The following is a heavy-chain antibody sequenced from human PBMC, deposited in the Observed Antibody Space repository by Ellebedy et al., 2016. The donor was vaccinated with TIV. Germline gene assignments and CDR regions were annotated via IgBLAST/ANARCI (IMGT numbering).Heavy chain of an antibody. Sequence: GGSLRLSXKGSGYTFTNYWIAWVRQMPGKGLEWMGIIYPGDSDTRYSPSFQGHVTISADNSISTAYLQWSSLKASDTAIYYCARPMRGGRNWDFQHWGPGTLVTVSS. CDR1: GYTFTNYW. CDR3: ARPMRGGRNWDFQH. D-gene: IGHD3-16*01. CDR2: IYPGDSDT. J-gene: IGHJ1*01. V-gene: IGHV5-51*01.